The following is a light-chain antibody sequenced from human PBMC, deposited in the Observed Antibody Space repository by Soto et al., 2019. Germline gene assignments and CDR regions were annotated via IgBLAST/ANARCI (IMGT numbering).Light chain of an antibody. CDR1: QTVISNY. V-gene: IGKV3-20*01. Sequence: EIVLTQSPGTLSLSPGDRATLSCRASQTVISNYLAWYQQKPGHAPMLLIYVATTRTTGIPDRFSGSGSGADFTLTISRLEPEDFAVYYCQQYGRSYHLTFGPGTKLDF. CDR2: VAT. J-gene: IGKJ3*01. CDR3: QQYGRSYHLT.